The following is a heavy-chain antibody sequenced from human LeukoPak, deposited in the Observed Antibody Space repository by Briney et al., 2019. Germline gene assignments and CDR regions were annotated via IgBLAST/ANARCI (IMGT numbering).Heavy chain of an antibody. J-gene: IGHJ6*02. V-gene: IGHV3-30-3*01. D-gene: IGHD5-24*01. CDR3: AKEMATSEVESGMDV. Sequence: GGSLRLSCAASGFTFSSYAMHWVRQAPGKGLEWVAVISYDGSNKYYADSVKGRFTISRDNSKNTLYLQMNSLRAEDTAVYYCAKEMATSEVESGMDVWGQGTTVTVSS. CDR2: ISYDGSNK. CDR1: GFTFSSYA.